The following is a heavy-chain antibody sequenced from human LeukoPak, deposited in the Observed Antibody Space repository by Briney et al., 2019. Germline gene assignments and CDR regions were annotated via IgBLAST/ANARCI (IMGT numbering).Heavy chain of an antibody. CDR1: GFTFSSYA. D-gene: IGHD3-3*01. CDR2: ITGSGGST. V-gene: IGHV3-23*01. Sequence: PGGSLRLSCAASGFTFSSYAMSWVRQAPGKGLEWVSVITGSGGSTYYADSVKGRFTISRDNSKNTLYLQMNSLRAEDTAIYYCAKVSDFWSGFLGYWGQGTLVTVSS. J-gene: IGHJ4*02. CDR3: AKVSDFWSGFLGY.